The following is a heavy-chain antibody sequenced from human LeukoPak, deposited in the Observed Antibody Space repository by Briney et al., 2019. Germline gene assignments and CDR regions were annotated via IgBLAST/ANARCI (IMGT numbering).Heavy chain of an antibody. J-gene: IGHJ4*02. CDR2: ISPNGDII. CDR3: VPKGTEGY. Sequence: GGSLRLSCSASGFRFSAYAMHWVRQAPGKGLEYVSAISPNGDIIYYADSVRGRFSISRDNTKNTLYLQMSSLRAEDTAVYYCVPKGTEGYWGQGTLVTVSS. CDR1: GFRFSAYA. V-gene: IGHV3-64D*06.